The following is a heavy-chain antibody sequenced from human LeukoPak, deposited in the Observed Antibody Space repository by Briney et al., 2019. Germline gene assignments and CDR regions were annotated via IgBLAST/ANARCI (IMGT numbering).Heavy chain of an antibody. Sequence: KPSETLSLTCTVSGGSISSYYWSWIRQPPGKGLEWIGYIYYSVSTNYNPSLKSRVTISVDTSKNQFSLKLSSGTAADTAVYYCARGASGSYFWFDPGGQRPRVTVSS. CDR3: ARGASGSYFWFDP. V-gene: IGHV4-59*01. J-gene: IGHJ5*02. CDR1: GGSISSYY. D-gene: IGHD1-26*01. CDR2: IYYSVST.